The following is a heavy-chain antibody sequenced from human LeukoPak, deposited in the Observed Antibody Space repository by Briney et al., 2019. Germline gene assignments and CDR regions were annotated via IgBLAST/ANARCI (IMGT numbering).Heavy chain of an antibody. CDR3: ARGFNYYGLDV. V-gene: IGHV1-8*01. CDR2: MNPNNGNT. CDR1: GYTFTRYD. J-gene: IGHJ6*02. Sequence: ASVKVSCKASGYTFTRYDINWVRQAPGQGLEWMGWMNPNNGNTGYAQKFQGRVTMTRSTSIDTAYMELNTLTSDDTAAYYCARGFNYYGLDVWGQGTTVTVSS.